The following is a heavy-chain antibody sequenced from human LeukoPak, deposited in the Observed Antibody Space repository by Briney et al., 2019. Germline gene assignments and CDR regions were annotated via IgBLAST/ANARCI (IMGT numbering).Heavy chain of an antibody. CDR3: ARRRGDYYDSSQHFDY. D-gene: IGHD3-22*01. CDR1: GGSISSGGNY. J-gene: IGHJ4*02. Sequence: SQTLSLTCTVSGGSISSGGNYWSWIRQHPGKGLEWIGYIYYSGSTYYNPSLKSRVTISVDTSKNQFSLKLSSVTAADTAVYYCARRRGDYYDSSQHFDYWGQGTVVTVSS. CDR2: IYYSGST. V-gene: IGHV4-31*03.